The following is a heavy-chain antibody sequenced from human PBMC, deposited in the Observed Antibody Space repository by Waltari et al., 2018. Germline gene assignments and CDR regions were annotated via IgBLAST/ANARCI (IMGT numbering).Heavy chain of an antibody. CDR1: GLCFSRCA. D-gene: IGHD3-3*01. J-gene: IGHJ5*01. CDR3: AKDSHGYYRPFDF. V-gene: IGHV3-23*01. CDR2: ISGSGSST. Sequence: EVQLLWSGGGLVQPGGSLRLSAAASGLCFSRCAMSWFRQAPGNGLEWVSTISGSGSSTYYADSVKGRFTISRDNSKNTLYLQMNSLRAEDTAVYYCAKDSHGYYRPFDFWGQGTLVTVSS.